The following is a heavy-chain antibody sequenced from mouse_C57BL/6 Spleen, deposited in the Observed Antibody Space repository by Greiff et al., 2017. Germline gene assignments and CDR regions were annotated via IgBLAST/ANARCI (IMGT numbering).Heavy chain of an antibody. J-gene: IGHJ4*01. V-gene: IGHV1-47*01. CDR1: GYTFTTYP. CDR3: ARAGYYYAMDY. CDR2: FHPYNDNT. Sequence: QVQLQQSGPELVKPGASVKMSCKASGYTFTTYPIEWMKQNHGKSLEWIGNFHPYNDNTKYNEKFKGKATLTVDKSSSTVYLVLSRLTSDDSAVYCCARAGYYYAMDYWGQGTSVTVSS.